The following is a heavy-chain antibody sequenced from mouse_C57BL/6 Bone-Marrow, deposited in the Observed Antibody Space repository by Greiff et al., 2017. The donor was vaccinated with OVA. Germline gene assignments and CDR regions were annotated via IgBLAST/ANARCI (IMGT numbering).Heavy chain of an antibody. Sequence: EVKLVESGGDLVKPGGSLKLSCAASGFTFSSYGMSWVRQTPDKRLEWVATISSGGSYTYYPDSVKGRFTISRDNAKNTLYLQMSSLKSEDTAMYYCAPTIVFYAMDYWGQGTSVTVSS. V-gene: IGHV5-6*01. CDR1: GFTFSSYG. CDR2: ISSGGSYT. J-gene: IGHJ4*01. D-gene: IGHD2-5*01. CDR3: APTIVFYAMDY.